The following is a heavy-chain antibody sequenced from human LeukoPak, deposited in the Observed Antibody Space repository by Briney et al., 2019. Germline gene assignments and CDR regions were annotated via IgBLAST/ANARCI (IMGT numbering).Heavy chain of an antibody. Sequence: GGSLRLSCAASGFTFSSYEVNWVRQAPGKGLECVSYISSSGSTIYYADSVKGRFTISRDNAKNSLYLQMNSLRAEDTAVYYCARDGSMVRGVIRPSAFDIWGQGTMVTVSS. V-gene: IGHV3-48*03. CDR2: ISSSGSTI. J-gene: IGHJ3*02. D-gene: IGHD3-10*01. CDR1: GFTFSSYE. CDR3: ARDGSMVRGVIRPSAFDI.